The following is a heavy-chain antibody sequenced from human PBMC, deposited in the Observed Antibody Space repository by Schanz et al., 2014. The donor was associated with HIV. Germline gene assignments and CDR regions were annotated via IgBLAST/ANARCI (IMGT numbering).Heavy chain of an antibody. V-gene: IGHV3-21*01. J-gene: IGHJ4*02. CDR2: ISSSDTLL. D-gene: IGHD4-17*01. CDR3: ARDRFTVTTDEGLDY. Sequence: VQLVESGGGVVQPGMSLTLSCAASGFSLSGYGMNWVRQAPGKGLEWVSSISSSDTLLYYADSVKGRFTISRDNANNSLSLQMKSLRAEDTAVYFCARDRFTVTTDEGLDYWGQGTLVTVSS. CDR1: GFSLSGYG.